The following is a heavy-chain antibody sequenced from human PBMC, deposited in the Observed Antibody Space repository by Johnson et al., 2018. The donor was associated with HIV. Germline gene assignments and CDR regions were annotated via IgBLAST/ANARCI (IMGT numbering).Heavy chain of an antibody. V-gene: IGHV3-66*01. Sequence: VQLVESGGGLVHPGGSLRLSCAASGFTVSSNYMSWVRQAPGKGLEWVSVIYSGVSTYYADSVKGRFTLFRDKSKNTSDLHMNNVRAEDTAVYYCAREGVAVAGTPDAFDIWGQGKMVTFSS. CDR1: GFTVSSNY. CDR2: IYSGVST. D-gene: IGHD6-19*01. J-gene: IGHJ3*02. CDR3: AREGVAVAGTPDAFDI.